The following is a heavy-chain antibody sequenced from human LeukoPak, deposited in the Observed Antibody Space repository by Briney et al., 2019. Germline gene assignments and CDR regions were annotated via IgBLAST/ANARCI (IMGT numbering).Heavy chain of an antibody. V-gene: IGHV4-39*07. D-gene: IGHD6-13*01. CDR1: GGSISSSSYY. CDR2: IYTSGST. Sequence: SETLSLTCTVSGGSISSSSYYWGWIRQPPGKGLEWIGRIYTSGSTNYNPSLKSRVTISVDTSKNQFSLKLSSVTAADTAVYYCARDIAAAGTFDYWGQGTLVTVSS. CDR3: ARDIAAAGTFDY. J-gene: IGHJ4*02.